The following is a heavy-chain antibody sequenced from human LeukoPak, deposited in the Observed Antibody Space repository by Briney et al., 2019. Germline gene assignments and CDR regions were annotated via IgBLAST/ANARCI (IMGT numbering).Heavy chain of an antibody. V-gene: IGHV3-23*01. CDR3: ANPIAVAGYNY. CDR2: ISGSGGST. J-gene: IGHJ4*02. CDR1: GFTFSSSA. Sequence: PGGSLRLSCAASGFTFSSSAMSWVRQAPGKGLEWLSAISGSGGSTCYADSVKGRFTISRDNSKNTLYLQMNSLRAEDTAVYYCANPIAVAGYNYWGQGTLVTVSS. D-gene: IGHD6-19*01.